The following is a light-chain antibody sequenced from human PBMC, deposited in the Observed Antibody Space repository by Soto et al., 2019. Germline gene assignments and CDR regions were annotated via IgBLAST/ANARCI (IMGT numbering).Light chain of an antibody. CDR2: GAS. CDR1: QTVYNN. Sequence: EIVMTQSPATLSVSPGERATLSCRASQTVYNNLAWDQQKPGQPPRLLIYGASARATGIPARFSGSGSGTEFTLPISSLQSEDFPVYYCKQYSNWPLTFGGGTKVEIK. CDR3: KQYSNWPLT. V-gene: IGKV3-15*01. J-gene: IGKJ4*01.